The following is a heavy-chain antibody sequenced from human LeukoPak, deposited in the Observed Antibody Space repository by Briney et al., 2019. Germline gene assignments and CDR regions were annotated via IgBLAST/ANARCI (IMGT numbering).Heavy chain of an antibody. Sequence: ASVKVSCKASGYTFTSYGISWVRQAPGQGLEWMGWISAYNGNTNYAQKLEGRVTMTTDTSTSTTYMELRSLRSDDTAVYYCAGGSSYVSRAYYYYGMDDWGQGTTVTVSS. CDR2: ISAYNGNT. CDR1: GYTFTSYG. D-gene: IGHD2-8*01. J-gene: IGHJ6*02. CDR3: AGGSSYVSRAYYYYGMDD. V-gene: IGHV1-18*01.